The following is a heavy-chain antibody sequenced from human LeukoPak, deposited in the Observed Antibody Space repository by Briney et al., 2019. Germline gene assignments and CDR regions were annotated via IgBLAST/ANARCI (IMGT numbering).Heavy chain of an antibody. Sequence: PGGSLRLSCAASGLTFSSYGIHWVRQAPGKGLEWLAIISSDGSQSYFADSVKGRFTISRDNSKNSLYLQMNSLRAEDTAVYYCARAQQLATYYFDYWGQGTLVTVSS. CDR3: ARAQQLATYYFDY. V-gene: IGHV3-33*08. J-gene: IGHJ4*02. CDR1: GLTFSSYG. CDR2: ISSDGSQS. D-gene: IGHD1-1*01.